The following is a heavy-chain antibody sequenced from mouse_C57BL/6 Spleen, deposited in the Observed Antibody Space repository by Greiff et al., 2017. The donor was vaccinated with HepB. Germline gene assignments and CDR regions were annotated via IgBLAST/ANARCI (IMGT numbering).Heavy chain of an antibody. J-gene: IGHJ4*01. CDR1: GYSITSGYY. CDR2: ISYDGSN. Sequence: EVQLQQSGPGLVKPSQSLSLTCSVTGYSITSGYYWNWIRQFPGNKLEWMGYISYDGSNNYNPSLKNRISITRDTSKNQFFLKLNSVTTEDTATYYCARKGYYSNYDAMDYWGQGTSVTVSS. D-gene: IGHD2-5*01. V-gene: IGHV3-6*01. CDR3: ARKGYYSNYDAMDY.